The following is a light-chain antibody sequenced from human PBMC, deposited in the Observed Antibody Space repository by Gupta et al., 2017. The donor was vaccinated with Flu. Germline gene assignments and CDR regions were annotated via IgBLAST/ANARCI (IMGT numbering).Light chain of an antibody. CDR2: VAS. CDR1: KSIGDD. V-gene: IGKV1-39*01. J-gene: IGKJ2*01. CDR3: QQSYSIPYT. Sequence: GDRVTITCRARKSIGDDLNWYQKKPGKAPKLLIYVASSLQSGVPSRFSGSGSGTRFTLTISNLQPEDFATYYCQQSYSIPYTFGQGTKVEIK.